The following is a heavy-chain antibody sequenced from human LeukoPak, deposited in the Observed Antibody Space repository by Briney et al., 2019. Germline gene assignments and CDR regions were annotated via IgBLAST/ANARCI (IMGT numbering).Heavy chain of an antibody. D-gene: IGHD6-13*01. CDR1: GGSFSGYY. V-gene: IGHV4-34*01. CDR3: ARGVPRGVAAAGGKHIDY. CDR2: INHSGST. J-gene: IGHJ4*02. Sequence: SETLSLTCAVYGGSFSGYYWSWIRQPPGKGLEWIGEINHSGSTNYNPSLKSRVTISVDTSKNQFSLKLSSVTAADTAVYYCARGVPRGVAAAGGKHIDYWGQGTLVAVSS.